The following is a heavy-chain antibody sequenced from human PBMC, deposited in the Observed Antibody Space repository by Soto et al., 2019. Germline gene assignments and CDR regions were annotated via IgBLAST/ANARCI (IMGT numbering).Heavy chain of an antibody. V-gene: IGHV3-74*01. CDR1: GFTFRSYW. CDR3: TRDIGWKGAY. Sequence: PGGSLRLSCAASGFTFRSYWMHWVRQVPGKGLLWVSRIDEYGSTINYADSVKGRFTISRDNARNTLYLEMNRLRAEDPALYYCTRDIGWKGAYWGPGTQVTVSS. CDR2: IDEYGSTI. J-gene: IGHJ4*02. D-gene: IGHD1-1*01.